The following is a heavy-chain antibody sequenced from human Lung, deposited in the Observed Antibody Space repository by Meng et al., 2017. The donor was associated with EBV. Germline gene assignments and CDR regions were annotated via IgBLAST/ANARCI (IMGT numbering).Heavy chain of an antibody. CDR3: GTLKYTSGFYGPAY. CDR1: GYTFTRHA. V-gene: IGHV7-4-1*02. CDR2: MNTKTGNP. J-gene: IGHJ4*02. D-gene: IGHD6-19*01. Sequence: VQLVQSGSELKKPGASVKVSCKASGYTFTRHAINWVRQAPGQGLEWMGWMNTKTGNPTYAQGFTGRFVFSVDTSVSTAYLQISSLKAEDTAVYYCGTLKYTSGFYGPAYWGQGALVTVSS.